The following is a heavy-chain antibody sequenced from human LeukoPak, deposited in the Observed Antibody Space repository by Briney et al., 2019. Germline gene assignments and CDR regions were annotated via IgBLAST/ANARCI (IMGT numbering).Heavy chain of an antibody. V-gene: IGHV3-11*01. CDR2: ISSSGSTI. Sequence: GGSLRLSCAASGVTFSDYYMSWIRQAPGKGLEWVSYISSSGSTIYYADSVKGRFTISRDNAKNSLYLQMNRLRAKDTAVYYCARDDYIYYYMDVWGKGTTVTVSS. CDR1: GVTFSDYY. CDR3: ARDDYIYYYMDV. J-gene: IGHJ6*03.